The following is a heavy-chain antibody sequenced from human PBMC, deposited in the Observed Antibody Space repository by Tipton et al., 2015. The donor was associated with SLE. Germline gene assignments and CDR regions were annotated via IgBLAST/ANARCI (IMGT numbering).Heavy chain of an antibody. V-gene: IGHV3-13*01. J-gene: IGHJ6*04. CDR1: GFTFSRSD. D-gene: IGHD6-13*01. Sequence: GSLRLSCAASGFTFSRSDMHWVRQTTEGLEWVAAIGRGDDIYYSASVKGRFTISRENAKNSLYLQMNTLRTGDTAIYYCAREMDDSSSRSWSLDVWGKGTTVTVSS. CDR2: IGRGDDI. CDR3: AREMDDSSSRSWSLDV.